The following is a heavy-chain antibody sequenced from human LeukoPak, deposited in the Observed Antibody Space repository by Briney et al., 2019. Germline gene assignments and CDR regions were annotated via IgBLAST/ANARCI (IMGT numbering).Heavy chain of an antibody. CDR2: INPNSGGR. D-gene: IGHD3-22*01. CDR1: GYTFTGYY. V-gene: IGHV1-2*02. CDR3: ARDFTSSYYDSSGYYYN. J-gene: IGHJ4*02. Sequence: ASVKVSCKASGYTFTGYYMHWVRQAPGQGLEWMGWINPNSGGRNYAQKFQDRVTMTRDTSISTAYMELSSLRAEDTALYYCARDFTSSYYDSSGYYYNWGQGTLVTVSS.